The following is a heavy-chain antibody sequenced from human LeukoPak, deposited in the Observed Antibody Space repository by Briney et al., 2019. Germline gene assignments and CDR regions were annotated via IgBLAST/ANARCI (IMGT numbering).Heavy chain of an antibody. J-gene: IGHJ5*02. Sequence: ASVKVSCKASGYTFTGSYMHWVRQAPGQGLEWMGWINPNSGGPNYAQKFQGRVTMTRDTTISTAYMELSRLRSDDTAVYYCAREQYFPTRMYSSSWYGTVWFDPWGQGTLVTASS. V-gene: IGHV1-2*02. D-gene: IGHD6-13*01. CDR3: AREQYFPTRMYSSSWYGTVWFDP. CDR2: INPNSGGP. CDR1: GYTFTGSY.